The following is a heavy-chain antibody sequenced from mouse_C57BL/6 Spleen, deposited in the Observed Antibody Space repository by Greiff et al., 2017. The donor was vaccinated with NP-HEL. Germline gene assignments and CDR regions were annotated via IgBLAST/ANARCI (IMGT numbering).Heavy chain of an antibody. J-gene: IGHJ1*03. Sequence: VQLQHPGAELVKPGASVKLSCKASGYTFTSYWMHWVKQRPGQGLEWIGMIHPNSGSTNYNEKFKSKATLTVDKSSSTAYMQLSSLTSEDSAVYYCARRAVVADWYFDVWGTGTTVTVSS. D-gene: IGHD1-1*01. CDR2: IHPNSGST. CDR1: GYTFTSYW. CDR3: ARRAVVADWYFDV. V-gene: IGHV1-64*01.